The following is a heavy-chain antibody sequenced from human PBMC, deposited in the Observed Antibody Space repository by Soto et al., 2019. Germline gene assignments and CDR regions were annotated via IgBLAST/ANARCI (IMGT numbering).Heavy chain of an antibody. Sequence: GGAQRLSYETSGFTFSSYAMSWVRQAPGKGLEWVSSISSSGTYIYYAASVKGRFTISKDNAQNSLYLQMNSLRAEDTAQYYCARAVTTGPYYFDSWGQGTLVTVSS. D-gene: IGHD4-4*01. CDR2: ISSSGTYI. CDR3: ARAVTTGPYYFDS. V-gene: IGHV3-21*01. J-gene: IGHJ4*02. CDR1: GFTFSSYA.